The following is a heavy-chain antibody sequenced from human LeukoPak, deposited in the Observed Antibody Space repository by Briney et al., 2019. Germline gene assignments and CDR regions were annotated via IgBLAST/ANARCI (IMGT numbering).Heavy chain of an antibody. V-gene: IGHV3-33*01. J-gene: IGHJ4*02. Sequence: PGGSLRLSCAASGFTFSTYAMHWVRQAPGKGLEWLATIWNDGVNKYYADSVKGRFTISRDNAKNTLYLQMNSLRAEDTAVYYCVRDWAVVGDLPFDYWGQGPLVSVFS. D-gene: IGHD2-15*01. CDR3: VRDWAVVGDLPFDY. CDR1: GFTFSTYA. CDR2: IWNDGVNK.